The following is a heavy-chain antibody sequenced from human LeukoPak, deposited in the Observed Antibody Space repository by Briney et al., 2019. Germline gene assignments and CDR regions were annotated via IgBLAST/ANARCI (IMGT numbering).Heavy chain of an antibody. Sequence: GGSLRLSCAASGFTFSSYGMHWVRQAPGKGLEWVAVIWYDGSNKYYADSVKGRFTISRDNSKNTLYLQMNSLRAEDTAVYYCAREIPLRFLEWLLFDPNYYYYYGMDVWGQGTTVTVSS. CDR1: GFTFSSYG. V-gene: IGHV3-33*01. CDR2: IWYDGSNK. CDR3: AREIPLRFLEWLLFDPNYYYYYGMDV. J-gene: IGHJ6*02. D-gene: IGHD3-3*01.